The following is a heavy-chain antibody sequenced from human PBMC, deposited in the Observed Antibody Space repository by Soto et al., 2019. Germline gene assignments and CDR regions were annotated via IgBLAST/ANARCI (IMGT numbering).Heavy chain of an antibody. D-gene: IGHD5-18*01. CDR3: ASGYSYGFFLEESYGMDV. V-gene: IGHV3-30-3*01. Sequence: QVQLVESGGGVVQPGRSLRLSCAASGFTFSSYAMHWVRQAPGKGPEWVAVISYDGSNKYYADSVKGRFTISRDNSKNPLYLQMNSLGAEDTAVYYWASGYSYGFFLEESYGMDVWGQGTTVTVSS. CDR2: ISYDGSNK. CDR1: GFTFSSYA. J-gene: IGHJ6*02.